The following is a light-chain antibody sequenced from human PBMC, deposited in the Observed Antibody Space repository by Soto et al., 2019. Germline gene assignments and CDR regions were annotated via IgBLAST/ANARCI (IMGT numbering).Light chain of an antibody. CDR1: QSVSSNS. J-gene: IGKJ4*01. CDR2: DAS. Sequence: EIVLTQSPDTLSLSPGEIATLSCRASQSVSSNSLAWYQQKPGQAPRFLIYDASSRATGIPDRFSGSGSGTDFTLTISRLEPEDFAVYYCQQYGSTPLTFGGGTKVDIK. V-gene: IGKV3-20*01. CDR3: QQYGSTPLT.